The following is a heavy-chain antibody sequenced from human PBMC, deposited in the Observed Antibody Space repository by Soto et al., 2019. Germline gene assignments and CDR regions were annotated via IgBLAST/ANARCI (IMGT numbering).Heavy chain of an antibody. J-gene: IGHJ6*02. CDR2: IIPIFDTA. CDR3: ARHDCISSSCYYYYYYGMDV. CDR1: EGSFNSYA. D-gene: IGHD2-2*01. V-gene: IGHV1-69*12. Sequence: QVQLVQSGAEVKKPGSSVKVSCKGSEGSFNSYAISWVRQAPGQGLEWMGGIIPIFDTANYAQKFQGRVTITADESTSTAYMELSSLRSEDTAVYYCARHDCISSSCYYYYYYGMDVWGQETTVTVSS.